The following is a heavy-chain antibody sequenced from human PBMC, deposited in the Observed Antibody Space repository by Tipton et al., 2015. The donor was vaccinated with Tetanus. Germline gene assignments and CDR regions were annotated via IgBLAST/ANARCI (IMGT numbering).Heavy chain of an antibody. D-gene: IGHD2-15*01. J-gene: IGHJ6*02. CDR3: ARTLRSYYFYYGMDV. CDR2: ISAYKGNT. CDR1: GYTFTSYG. V-gene: IGHV1-18*01. Sequence: QSGAEVKKPGASVKVSCKASGYTFTSYGISWVRQAPGQGLEWMGWISAYKGNTNYAQKLQGRVTMTTDTSTSTAYMELRSLRSDDTAVYYCARTLRSYYFYYGMDVWGQGTTVTVSS.